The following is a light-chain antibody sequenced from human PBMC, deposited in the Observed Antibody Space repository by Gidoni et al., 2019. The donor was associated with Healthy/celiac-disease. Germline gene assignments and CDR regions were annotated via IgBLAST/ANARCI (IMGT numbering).Light chain of an antibody. CDR3: QQYNTWPT. CDR2: GAS. Sequence: EIVMTQSPATLSVSPGERATLPCRASQSVSSNLAWYQQKPGQAPRLLIYGASTRATGIPARFSGIVSGTEFTLTISSLQSEDFAVYYCQQYNTWPTFGQGTKVEIK. V-gene: IGKV3-15*01. J-gene: IGKJ1*01. CDR1: QSVSSN.